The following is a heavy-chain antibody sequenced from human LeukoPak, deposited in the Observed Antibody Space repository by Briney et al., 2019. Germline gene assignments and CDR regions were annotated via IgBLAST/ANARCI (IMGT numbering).Heavy chain of an antibody. CDR2: ICGSGDRT. J-gene: IGHJ4*02. CDR3: ARGRIGPDY. D-gene: IGHD1-26*01. CDR1: GFTFTSYA. Sequence: PGGSLRLSCAASGFTFTSYAMSGVRQAPGKGLEWVSGICGSGDRTYCPDSVKGRFTISRDNSKNTLYLQLNSLRAEDTAVYYCARGRIGPDYWGQGTLVTVSS. V-gene: IGHV3-23*01.